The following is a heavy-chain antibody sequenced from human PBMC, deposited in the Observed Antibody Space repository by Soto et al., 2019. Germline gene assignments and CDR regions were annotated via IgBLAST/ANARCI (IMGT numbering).Heavy chain of an antibody. V-gene: IGHV1-69*06. CDR3: ARGLGELAYYYGMDV. CDR2: IIPVFGTA. D-gene: IGHD3-10*01. CDR1: GGTFSSYA. J-gene: IGHJ6*02. Sequence: QVQLVQSGAEVKKPGSSVKVSCKASGGTFSSYAISWVRQAPGQGLEWMGGIIPVFGTANYAQKFQGRVTITAARSTSTAYMDLSSLRSDDTAVYYCARGLGELAYYYGMDVWGQGTTVTVSS.